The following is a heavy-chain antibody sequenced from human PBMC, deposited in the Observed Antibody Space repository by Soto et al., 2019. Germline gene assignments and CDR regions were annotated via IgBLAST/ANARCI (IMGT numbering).Heavy chain of an antibody. V-gene: IGHV3-48*04. CDR1: GFTFSSYS. CDR2: ISGTSNTI. D-gene: IGHD2-15*01. J-gene: IGHJ4*02. CDR3: ARGSRVAVARIYFDY. Sequence: GGSLRLSCAASGFTFSSYSMSWVRQAPGKGLEWISFISGTSNTIYYADSVKGRFTISRDNARNSLYLQVNSLRAEDTAVYYCARGSRVAVARIYFDYWGQGTLVTVSS.